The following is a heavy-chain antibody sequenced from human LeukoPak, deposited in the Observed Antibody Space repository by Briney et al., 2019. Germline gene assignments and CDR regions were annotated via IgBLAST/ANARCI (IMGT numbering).Heavy chain of an antibody. CDR3: ARVPYSRVGYYFDY. CDR2: IYTSGST. Sequence: KPSETLSLTCTVSGGSISSGSYYWSWIRQPAGKGLEWIGRIYTSGSTNYNPSLKSRVTISVDTSKNQFSLKLSSVTAADTAVYYCARVPYSRVGYYFDYWGQGTLVTVSS. CDR1: GGSISSGSYY. D-gene: IGHD4-11*01. V-gene: IGHV4-61*02. J-gene: IGHJ4*02.